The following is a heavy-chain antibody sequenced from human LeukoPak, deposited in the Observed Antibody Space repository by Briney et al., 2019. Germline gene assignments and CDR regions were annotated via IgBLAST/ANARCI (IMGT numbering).Heavy chain of an antibody. D-gene: IGHD3-16*01. CDR2: IYYTGST. CDR1: GGSISSYY. J-gene: IGHJ5*02. CDR3: ARSAYTDYSVLWFDP. V-gene: IGHV4-59*01. Sequence: SETLSLTCTVPGGSISSYYWNWIRQPPGKGLEWIGYIYYTGSTDYNPSLKSRVTISVDTSKNQFSLKLSSVTAADTAVYYCARSAYTDYSVLWFDPWGQGTLVTVSS.